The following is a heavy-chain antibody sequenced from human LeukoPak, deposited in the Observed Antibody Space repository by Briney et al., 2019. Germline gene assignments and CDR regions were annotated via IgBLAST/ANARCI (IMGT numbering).Heavy chain of an antibody. D-gene: IGHD2-2*02. CDR1: GFTVRDLW. CDR2: VKGDGIST. Sequence: PGVSLRLSCAASGFTVRDLWMHWVRQAPGRGLVWVSRVKGDGISTLYADFVEGRFTISRDNARNTLYLQMNSLRADDTALYYCATGPYNAFEMWGQGTMVTVSS. V-gene: IGHV3-74*01. J-gene: IGHJ3*02. CDR3: ATGPYNAFEM.